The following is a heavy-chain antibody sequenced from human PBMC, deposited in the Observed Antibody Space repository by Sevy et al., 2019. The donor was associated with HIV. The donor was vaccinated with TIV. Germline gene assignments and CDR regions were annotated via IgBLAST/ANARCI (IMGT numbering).Heavy chain of an antibody. J-gene: IGHJ4*02. CDR1: GYKFTTYW. CDR3: ARHVDMTTLIGGLYYFDS. Sequence: GESLKISCKASGYKFTTYWIGWARQMPGKGLEWMGMIYPRDSDTRYSRSFQGQVTISADTSFNSAYLQWSSLKASDTAMYFCARHVDMTTLIGGLYYFDSWGQGTLVTVSS. CDR2: IYPRDSDT. D-gene: IGHD4-4*01. V-gene: IGHV5-51*01.